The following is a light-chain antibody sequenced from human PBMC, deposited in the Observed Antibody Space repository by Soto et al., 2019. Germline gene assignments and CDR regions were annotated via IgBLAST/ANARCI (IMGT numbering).Light chain of an antibody. Sequence: QSALTQPASVSGSPGQSITISCTGTDNDIGGYNYVSWYQQHPGKAPKLMIYEVTHRPSGVSSRFFASKSGNTASLTISGLQAEDEADYYCSSYTGSSTHVFGTATKVTV. V-gene: IGLV2-14*01. J-gene: IGLJ1*01. CDR1: DNDIGGYNY. CDR3: SSYTGSSTHV. CDR2: EVT.